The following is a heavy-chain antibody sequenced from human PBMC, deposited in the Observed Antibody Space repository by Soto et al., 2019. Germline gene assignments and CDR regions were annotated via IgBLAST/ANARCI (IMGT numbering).Heavy chain of an antibody. V-gene: IGHV5-51*01. CDR3: ARSLFYYDFWSGYRYYYYYGMDV. Sequence: LKISCKGSGYSFTSYWIGWVRQMPGKGLEWMGIIYPGDSDTRYSPSFQGQVTISADKSISTAYLQWSSLKASDTAMYYCARSLFYYDFWSGYRYYYYYGMDVWGQGTTVTVSS. CDR2: IYPGDSDT. J-gene: IGHJ6*02. CDR1: GYSFTSYW. D-gene: IGHD3-3*01.